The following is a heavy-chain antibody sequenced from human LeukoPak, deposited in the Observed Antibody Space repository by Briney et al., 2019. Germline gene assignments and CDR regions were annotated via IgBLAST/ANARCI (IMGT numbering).Heavy chain of an antibody. D-gene: IGHD2-2*01. Sequence: GGSLRLSCAATGFTFSSYWMSWVRQAPGKGLEWVADIKQDGSEKYYVDSVRGRFTISRDNAKSSLYLQMNSLRAEDTAVYYCAREVVVVVVPAAHPAYYYYYGMDVWGQGTTVTVSS. CDR1: GFTFSSYW. J-gene: IGHJ6*02. V-gene: IGHV3-7*01. CDR3: AREVVVVVVPAAHPAYYYYYGMDV. CDR2: IKQDGSEK.